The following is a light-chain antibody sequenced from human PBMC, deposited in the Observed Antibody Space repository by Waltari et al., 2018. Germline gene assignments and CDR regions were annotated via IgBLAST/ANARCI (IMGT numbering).Light chain of an antibody. V-gene: IGLV1-44*01. J-gene: IGLJ3*02. CDR3: AAWDDRMNGHWV. CDR1: SSHIGENV. CDR2: RND. Sequence: QSVLTQPPSASGTPGQRVTISCPGSSSHIGENVVNWYQQLPVKAPTLLSYRNDRRPSGVPDRFSASKSGTSASLAISGLQSEEEADYYCAAWDDRMNGHWVFGGGTKVTVL.